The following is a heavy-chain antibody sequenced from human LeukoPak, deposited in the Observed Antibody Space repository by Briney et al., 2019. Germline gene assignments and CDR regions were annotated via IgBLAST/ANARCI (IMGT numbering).Heavy chain of an antibody. CDR3: ARDLAAAG. CDR2: ISSSSSTI. D-gene: IGHD6-13*01. Sequence: GGSLRLSCAASGFTFSSYSMNWVRQAPGKGLEWVSYISSSSSTIYYADSVKGRFTISRDNAKNSLYLRMNSLRDEDTAVYYCARDLAAAGWGQGTLVTVSS. J-gene: IGHJ4*02. CDR1: GFTFSSYS. V-gene: IGHV3-48*02.